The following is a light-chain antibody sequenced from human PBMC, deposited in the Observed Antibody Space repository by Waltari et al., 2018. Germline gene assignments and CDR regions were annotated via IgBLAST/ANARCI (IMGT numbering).Light chain of an antibody. CDR1: QGISSS. J-gene: IGKJ5*01. CDR2: GAS. Sequence: DIQMTQSPSSLPASLGDRVTITCRASQGISSSLAWYQKKVGEAPKLLLYGASILKSGVPSRFSGRGSGTVYTLTISSLQPEDFATYYCQQYFGIPITFGQGTRLE. V-gene: IGKV1-NL1*01. CDR3: QQYFGIPIT.